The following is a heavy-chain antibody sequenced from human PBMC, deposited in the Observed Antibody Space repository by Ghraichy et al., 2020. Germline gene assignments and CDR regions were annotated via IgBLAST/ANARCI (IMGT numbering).Heavy chain of an antibody. CDR3: ARVSPGTSGAFDI. D-gene: IGHD1-14*01. CDR1: GGSISSGGYS. Sequence: SETLSLTCAVSGGSISSGGYSWSWIRQPPGKGLEWIVYFYDGGSTYSNPSLKSRVTISVDRSKNQFSLKLNSVTAADTALYYCARVSPGTSGAFDIWGQGTMVTVSS. V-gene: IGHV4-30-2*01. J-gene: IGHJ3*02. CDR2: FYDGGST.